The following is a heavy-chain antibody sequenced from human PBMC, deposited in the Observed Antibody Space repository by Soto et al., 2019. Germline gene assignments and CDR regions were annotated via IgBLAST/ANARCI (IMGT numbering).Heavy chain of an antibody. CDR1: GYTFTNYF. CDR2: INPTAGST. V-gene: IGHV1-46*03. J-gene: IGHJ4*02. CDR3: ARGEVVATSRIPYHFDY. D-gene: IGHD2-15*01. Sequence: QVQLVQSGAEVKKPGASVKVSCKASGYTFTNYFLHWVRQSPGQGLEWMGIINPTAGSTNYAQKLLVRFTVTRDTSTSSVYVELSSLRSEDTAVYSCARGEVVATSRIPYHFDYRGQGTLITAYS.